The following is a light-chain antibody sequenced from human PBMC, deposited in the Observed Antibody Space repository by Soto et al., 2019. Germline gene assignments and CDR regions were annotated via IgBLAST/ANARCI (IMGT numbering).Light chain of an antibody. CDR3: SSYTSRSTLV. CDR1: SSDVGTYNL. CDR2: EVT. Sequence: QSALAQPASVSGSPEQSVTISCTGTSSDVGTYNLVSWYQQHPGKAPKLIIYEVTNRPSGVSNRFSGSKSGSTASLTISGLQAEDEADYYCSSYTSRSTLVFGGGTKLTVL. J-gene: IGLJ3*02. V-gene: IGLV2-14*02.